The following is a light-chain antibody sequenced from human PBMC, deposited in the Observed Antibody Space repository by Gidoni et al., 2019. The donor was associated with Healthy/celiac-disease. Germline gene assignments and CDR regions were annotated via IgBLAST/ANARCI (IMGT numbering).Light chain of an antibody. CDR1: QRVSSSY. V-gene: IGKV3-20*01. CDR2: GAS. J-gene: IGKJ4*01. Sequence: EIVLTQSPGTLSLSPGERATLSCRASQRVSSSYLAWYQQKPGQAPRLLIYGASSRATGIPHRFSGSGSGTDFTLTISRLEPEDFAVYYCQQYGSSPLTFGGGTKVEIK. CDR3: QQYGSSPLT.